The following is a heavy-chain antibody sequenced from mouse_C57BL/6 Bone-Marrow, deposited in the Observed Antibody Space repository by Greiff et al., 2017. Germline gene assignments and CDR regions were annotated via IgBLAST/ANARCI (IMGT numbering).Heavy chain of an antibody. D-gene: IGHD2-1*01. Sequence: EVKLVESGGGLVKPGGSLNLSCAVSGFTFSSYAMSWVGQTPEKRLEWVATISDGGSYTYYPDNVKGRFHISRDNAKNNLYLQMSHLKSEDTAMYYCARDGNPFDYWGQGTTLTVSS. CDR1: GFTFSSYA. V-gene: IGHV5-4*01. CDR3: ARDGNPFDY. CDR2: ISDGGSYT. J-gene: IGHJ2*01.